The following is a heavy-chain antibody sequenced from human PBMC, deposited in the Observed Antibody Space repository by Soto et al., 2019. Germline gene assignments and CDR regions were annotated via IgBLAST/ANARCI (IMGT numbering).Heavy chain of an antibody. CDR1: GFTFSNAW. CDR2: IKRKTDGGTT. Sequence: GRSLRLSCAASGFTFSNAWLSWVRQAPGKGLEWVGRIKRKTDGGTTDYAAPVKGRFTISRDDSKNTLYLQMNSRKTEDTAGYYCTTEGTIFWPYNYWGQGTLVTVSS. V-gene: IGHV3-15*01. CDR3: TTEGTIFWPYNY. J-gene: IGHJ4*02. D-gene: IGHD3-9*01.